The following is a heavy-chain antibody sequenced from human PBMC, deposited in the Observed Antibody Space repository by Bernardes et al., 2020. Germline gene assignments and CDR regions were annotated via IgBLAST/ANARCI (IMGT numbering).Heavy chain of an antibody. V-gene: IGHV4-34*01. Sequence: PEPASLTCAVYGGSFSGYYWSRNRQPPGKGLEWIGAINHSGSTNYNPSHKSRVTISVDTSKTQFSLKLSSVTAADTAVYYCPSLHCSSTSCYYGYYYGMDVWGQGTTVTVSS. J-gene: IGHJ6*02. CDR3: PSLHCSSTSCYYGYYYGMDV. CDR2: INHSGST. D-gene: IGHD2-2*01. CDR1: GGSFSGYY.